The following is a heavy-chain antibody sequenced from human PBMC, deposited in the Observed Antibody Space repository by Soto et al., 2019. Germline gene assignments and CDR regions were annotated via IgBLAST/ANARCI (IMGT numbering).Heavy chain of an antibody. CDR1: GGSISSYY. J-gene: IGHJ5*02. CDR3: ARGGGWFDP. Sequence: PSETLSLTCTVSGGSISSYYWSWIRQPPGKGLEWIGYIYYSGSTNYNPSLKSRVTISVDTSKNQFSLKLSSVTASDTAVYYCARGGGWFDPWGQGTLVTVSS. D-gene: IGHD3-16*01. CDR2: IYYSGST. V-gene: IGHV4-59*01.